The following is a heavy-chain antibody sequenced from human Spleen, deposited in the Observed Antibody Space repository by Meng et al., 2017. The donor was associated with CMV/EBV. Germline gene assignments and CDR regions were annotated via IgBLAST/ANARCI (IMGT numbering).Heavy chain of an antibody. V-gene: IGHV3-43*01. Sequence: GGSLRLSCSASGFTFDDYTMHWVRQAPGKCLEWVSLIRWDGGSTYYADSVKGRFTISRDNSKNSLYLQMNSLRIEDTALYYCAKAVVAAYYFYGMDVWGQGTTVTVSS. J-gene: IGHJ6*02. D-gene: IGHD2-2*01. CDR2: IRWDGGST. CDR3: AKAVVAAYYFYGMDV. CDR1: GFTFDDYT.